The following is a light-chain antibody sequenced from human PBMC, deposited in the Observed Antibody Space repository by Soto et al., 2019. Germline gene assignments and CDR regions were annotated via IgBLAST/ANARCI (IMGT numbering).Light chain of an antibody. V-gene: IGKV3-15*01. J-gene: IGKJ4*01. CDR2: GGS. CDR3: QQYSNWPLT. CDR1: QSVSSN. Sequence: EIVMTQSPATLSVSPGEGATLSCRASQSVSSNLAWYQQKPGQAPRLLIFGGSTRATGIPARFRGSGSGAEFSLTISALQSEDFAIYYCQQYSNWPLTFGGGTKVDIK.